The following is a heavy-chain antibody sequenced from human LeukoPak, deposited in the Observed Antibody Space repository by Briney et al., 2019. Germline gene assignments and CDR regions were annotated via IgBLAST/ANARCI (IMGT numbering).Heavy chain of an antibody. V-gene: IGHV4-31*03. D-gene: IGHD2-15*01. CDR3: ARTNSSGGSCLDVFDY. CDR2: IYYSGST. Sequence: SETLSLTCTVSGGSISSGGYYWSWIRQHPGKGLGWIGYIYYSGSTYYNPSLKSRVTISVDTSKNQFSLKLSSVTAADTAVYYCARTNSSGGSCLDVFDYWGQGTLVTVSS. J-gene: IGHJ4*02. CDR1: GGSISSGGYY.